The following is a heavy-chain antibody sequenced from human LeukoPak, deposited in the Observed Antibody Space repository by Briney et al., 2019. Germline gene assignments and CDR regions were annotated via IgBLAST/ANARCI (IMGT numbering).Heavy chain of an antibody. CDR2: ISYDGSNK. V-gene: IGHV3-30*18. CDR1: GFTFSSYS. D-gene: IGHD2-8*01. Sequence: GGSLRLSCAASGFTFSSYSMNWVRQAPGKGLEWVAVISYDGSNKYYADSVKGRFTISRDNSKNTLYLQMNSLRAEDTAVYYCAKRTNGIYYYYYGMDVWGQGTTVTVSS. CDR3: AKRTNGIYYYYYGMDV. J-gene: IGHJ6*02.